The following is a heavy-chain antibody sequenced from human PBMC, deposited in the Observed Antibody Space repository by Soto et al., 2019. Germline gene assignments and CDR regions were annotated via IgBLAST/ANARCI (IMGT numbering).Heavy chain of an antibody. CDR3: ARLRKAELRYFDWSISNYFDY. CDR1: GGTFSSYA. CDR2: ISTYNGNT. D-gene: IGHD3-9*01. V-gene: IGHV1-18*01. J-gene: IGHJ4*02. Sequence: GASVKVSCKASGGTFSSYAISWVRQAPGQGLEWMGGISTYNGNTNYAQKLQGRVTMTTDTSTSTAYMELRSLRSDDTAVYYCARLRKAELRYFDWSISNYFDYWGQGTLVTVSS.